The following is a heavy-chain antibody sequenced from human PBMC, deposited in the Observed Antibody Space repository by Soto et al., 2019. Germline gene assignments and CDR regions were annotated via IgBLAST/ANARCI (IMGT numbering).Heavy chain of an antibody. V-gene: IGHV4-4*07. CDR2: LNKYGNT. CDR1: GGSISSYL. J-gene: IGHJ4*02. CDR3: GRESGETWDYEAS. Sequence: PSETLSLTCTVSGGSISSYLWSWIRQPAGKGLEWIGRLNKYGNTHYNPSLKSRVTVSVDTSRNQFFLTLRSVTAADSAVYHCGRESGETWDYEASWGQGTTVTVYS. D-gene: IGHD1-7*01.